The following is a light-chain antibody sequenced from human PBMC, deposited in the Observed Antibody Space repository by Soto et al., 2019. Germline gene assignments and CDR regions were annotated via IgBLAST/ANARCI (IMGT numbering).Light chain of an antibody. V-gene: IGKV1-5*03. CDR1: QSISSW. J-gene: IGKJ4*01. CDR2: KAS. Sequence: DIQMTQSPSTLSASVGDRVTITCRASQSISSWLAWYQQKPGKAPKLVIYKASTLESGVPSRFSGSGSGTDFTLTISSLQPDDFATYYGQQYNSYPLTFGGGTKVEIK. CDR3: QQYNSYPLT.